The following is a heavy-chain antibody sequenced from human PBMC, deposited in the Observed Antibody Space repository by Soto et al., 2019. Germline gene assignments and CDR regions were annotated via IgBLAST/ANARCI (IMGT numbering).Heavy chain of an antibody. D-gene: IGHD3-10*01. V-gene: IGHV1-18*01. CDR3: ARGVINDAFDI. CDR2: ISAYKGRT. J-gene: IGHJ3*02. CDR1: GYTFSSHG. Sequence: ASVKVSCKASGYTFSSHGITWVRQAPGQGLEWMGWISAYKGRTDYAQRVQGRVTMTTDTSTSTAYMELRSLRSDDTAVYYCARGVINDAFDIWGQGTMVTVSS.